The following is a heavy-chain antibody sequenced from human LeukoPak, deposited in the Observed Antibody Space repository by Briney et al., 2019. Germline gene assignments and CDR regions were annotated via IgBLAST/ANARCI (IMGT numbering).Heavy chain of an antibody. D-gene: IGHD6-13*01. CDR3: ARGSKAAPGTFDY. CDR1: GGSFSGYY. J-gene: IGHJ4*02. V-gene: IGHV4-34*01. CDR2: INHSGST. Sequence: SETLSLTCAVYGGSFSGYYWSWIRQPPGKGLEWIGEINHSGSTNYNPSLKSRVTISVDTSKNQFSLKLSSVTAADTAVYYCARGSKAAPGTFDYWGQGTLVTVSS.